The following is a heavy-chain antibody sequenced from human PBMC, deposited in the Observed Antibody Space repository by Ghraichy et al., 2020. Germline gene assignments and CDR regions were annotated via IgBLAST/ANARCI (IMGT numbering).Heavy chain of an antibody. J-gene: IGHJ6*02. CDR2: IRSQTDGGTT. Sequence: GGSLRLSCAASGFTFKNVWMSWVRQAPGKGLEWVGRIRSQTDGGTTEYAKPVKGRFTISRHDAENTVSLEMTTLKIEDTAVYYCATDRTSSGVVIVSLDVWGQGTTVSVSS. CDR3: ATDRTSSGVVIVSLDV. CDR1: GFTFKNVW. V-gene: IGHV3-15*01. D-gene: IGHD3-3*01.